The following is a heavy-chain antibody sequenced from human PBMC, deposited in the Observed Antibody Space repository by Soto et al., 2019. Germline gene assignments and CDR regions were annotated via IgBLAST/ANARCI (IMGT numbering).Heavy chain of an antibody. CDR3: ARSYYDFWSGYYSVFDP. J-gene: IGHJ5*02. V-gene: IGHV1-18*01. CDR2: ISAYNGNT. D-gene: IGHD3-3*01. CDR1: GYTFTSYG. Sequence: ASVKVSCKASGYTFTSYGISWVRQAPGQGLEWMGWISAYNGNTNYAQKLQGRVTMTTDTSTSTAYMELRSLRSDDTAVYYCARSYYDFWSGYYSVFDPWSQGTLVTVSS.